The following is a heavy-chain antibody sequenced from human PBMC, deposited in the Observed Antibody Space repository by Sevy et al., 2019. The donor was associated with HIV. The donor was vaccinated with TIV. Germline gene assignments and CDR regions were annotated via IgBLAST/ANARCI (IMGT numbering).Heavy chain of an antibody. J-gene: IGHJ4*02. CDR3: ARQEGDIVVAYFDY. Sequence: SDTLSLTCTVSGGSISSYYWSWIRQPPGKGLEWIGYIYYSGSTNYNPSLKSRVTISVDTSKNQFSLKLSSVTAADTAVYYCARQEGDIVVAYFDYWGQGTLVTVSS. CDR2: IYYSGST. D-gene: IGHD2-15*01. V-gene: IGHV4-59*08. CDR1: GGSISSYY.